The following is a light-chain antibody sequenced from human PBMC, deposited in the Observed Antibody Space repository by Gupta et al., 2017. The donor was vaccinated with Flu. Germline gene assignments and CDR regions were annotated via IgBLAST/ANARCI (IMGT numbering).Light chain of an antibody. CDR1: QDINNY. CDR2: AAS. V-gene: IGKV1-16*02. J-gene: IGKJ3*01. CDR3: QQYSDYPFT. Sequence: DIQMTQSPSSLSASVGDRVTITCRASQDINNYLAWFQQKPGKAPKSLIYAASTFQSGVPSKFIGSGSCTDVTLIIISLQPEDFSTYYYQQYSDYPFTFGPGTKVDIK.